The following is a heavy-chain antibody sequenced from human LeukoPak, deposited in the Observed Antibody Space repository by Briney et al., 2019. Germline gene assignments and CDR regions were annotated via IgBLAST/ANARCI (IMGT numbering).Heavy chain of an antibody. J-gene: IGHJ4*02. CDR1: GGSISSYY. Sequence: SETLSLTCTVSGGSISSYYWSWIRQPPGKGLEWIGYIYSRGLTRGSTNYNPSLKSRVTISVDTSKNQFSLKLSSVTAADTAVYYCARDQEYSGSYYRYFDYWGQGALVTVSS. CDR2: IYSRGLTRGST. D-gene: IGHD1-26*01. CDR3: ARDQEYSGSYYRYFDY. V-gene: IGHV4-59*01.